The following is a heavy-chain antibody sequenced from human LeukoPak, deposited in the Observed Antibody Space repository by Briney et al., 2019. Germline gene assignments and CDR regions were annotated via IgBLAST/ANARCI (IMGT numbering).Heavy chain of an antibody. CDR3: ARDSIMITFGGVIALDY. J-gene: IGHJ4*02. CDR2: INWNGGST. CDR1: GFTFDDYG. D-gene: IGHD3-16*02. V-gene: IGHV3-20*04. Sequence: GGSLRLSCAASGFTFDDYGMSWVRQAPGKGLEWVSGINWNGGSTGYADSVKGRFTISRDNAKNSLYLQMNSLRAEDTALYYCARDSIMITFGGVIALDYWGQGTLVTVSS.